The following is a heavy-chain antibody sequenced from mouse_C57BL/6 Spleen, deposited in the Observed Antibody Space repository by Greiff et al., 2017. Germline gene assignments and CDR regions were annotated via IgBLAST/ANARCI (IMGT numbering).Heavy chain of an antibody. D-gene: IGHD2-2*01. V-gene: IGHV8-8*01. Sequence: QVQLKESGPGILQPSQTLSLTCSFSGFSLSTFGMGVGWIRQPSGKGLEWLAHIWWADDKYYNPALKSRLTISKDTYKNQVFLKIATVDTADTATYYCARIAMVTNWYFDVWGTGTTVTVSS. CDR1: GFSLSTFGMG. J-gene: IGHJ1*03. CDR2: IWWADDK. CDR3: ARIAMVTNWYFDV.